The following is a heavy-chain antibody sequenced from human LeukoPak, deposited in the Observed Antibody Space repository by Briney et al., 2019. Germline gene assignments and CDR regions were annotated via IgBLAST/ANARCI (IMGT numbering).Heavy chain of an antibody. Sequence: PSETLSLTCTVSGGSISTFYWTWIRQPAGKGLEWIGRINNSGSTNYNPSLRSRVSMSVDRSKNQFSVTLSSVTAADTAVYYCARQYYYDSSGSAFDPWGQGTLVTVSS. D-gene: IGHD3-22*01. J-gene: IGHJ5*02. CDR1: GGSISTFY. CDR2: INNSGST. CDR3: ARQYYYDSSGSAFDP. V-gene: IGHV4-4*07.